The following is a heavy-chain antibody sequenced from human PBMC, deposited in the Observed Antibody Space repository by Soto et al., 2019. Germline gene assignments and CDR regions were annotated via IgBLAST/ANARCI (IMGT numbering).Heavy chain of an antibody. D-gene: IGHD5-12*01. CDR3: AKEWTPRRAFDY. J-gene: IGHJ4*02. V-gene: IGHV3-30-3*01. CDR1: GFTFSIHT. CDR2: IFKDGSNE. Sequence: ESGGGVVQPGRSLRLSCAASGFTFSIHTMHWVRQAPGKGLEWVAVIFKDGSNENYADSVKGRFTVSRDNSKSTLYLQMDSLRAEDTAKYYCAKEWTPRRAFDYWGQGTLVTVSS.